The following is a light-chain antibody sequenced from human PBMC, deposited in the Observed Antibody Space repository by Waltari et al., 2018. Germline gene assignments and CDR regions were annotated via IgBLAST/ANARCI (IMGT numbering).Light chain of an antibody. CDR2: QDT. Sequence: SYELTQPPSVSVSSGQTATITCSGANLGNKYACWYQQKAGQSPVLVIYQDTKRPSGIPERFSGSNSGNTVTLTISGTQAMDEADYYCQAWDSSTEVFGTGTKLTVL. J-gene: IGLJ1*01. CDR3: QAWDSSTEV. V-gene: IGLV3-1*01. CDR1: NLGNKY.